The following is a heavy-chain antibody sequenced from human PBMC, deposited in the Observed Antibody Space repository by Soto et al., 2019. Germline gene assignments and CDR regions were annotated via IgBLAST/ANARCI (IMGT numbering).Heavy chain of an antibody. CDR2: ISAYSGNT. J-gene: IGHJ4*02. Sequence: GASVKVSCKASGYTFTSYGISWVRQAPGQGLEWMGWISAYSGNTNYAQKLQGRVTMTTDTSTSTAYIELRSLRSDDTAVYYCARDGQDYYDSSGLDYWGQGTLVTVSS. CDR3: ARDGQDYYDSSGLDY. V-gene: IGHV1-18*01. D-gene: IGHD3-22*01. CDR1: GYTFTSYG.